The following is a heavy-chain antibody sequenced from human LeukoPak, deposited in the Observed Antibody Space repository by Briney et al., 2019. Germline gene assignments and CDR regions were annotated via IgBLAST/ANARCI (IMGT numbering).Heavy chain of an antibody. D-gene: IGHD2-21*02. Sequence: GESLKISCKGSGYSFTSHWISWVRQMPGKGLEWMGTIDPSDSYTNYSPSFQGHVTISADKSISTACLQWSSLKALDTAMYYCARHAVVTAVDYWGQGTLVTVSS. V-gene: IGHV5-10-1*01. CDR3: ARHAVVTAVDY. J-gene: IGHJ4*02. CDR1: GYSFTSHW. CDR2: IDPSDSYT.